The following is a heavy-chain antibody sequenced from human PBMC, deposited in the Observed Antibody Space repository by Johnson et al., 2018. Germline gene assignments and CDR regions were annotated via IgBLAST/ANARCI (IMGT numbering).Heavy chain of an antibody. J-gene: IGHJ3*02. Sequence: QVQLVESGGGVVQPGRSLRLSCAASEFTFSTYGMHWVRQAPGKGLEWVSGISWNSGSIGYAASVKGRFTLSRDQAKNTLYLQMNSLSAEDTVGYYCANDRIYDYVWGSYRPDAFDIWGQGTMVTVSS. D-gene: IGHD3-16*02. CDR3: ANDRIYDYVWGSYRPDAFDI. CDR1: EFTFSTYG. CDR2: ISWNSGSI. V-gene: IGHV3-NL1*01.